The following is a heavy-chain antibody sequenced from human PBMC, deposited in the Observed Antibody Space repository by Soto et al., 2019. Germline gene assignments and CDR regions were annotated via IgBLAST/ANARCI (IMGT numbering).Heavy chain of an antibody. D-gene: IGHD6-13*01. CDR2: IYYSGST. CDR1: GGSISSSSYY. J-gene: IGHJ4*02. Sequence: LSLTCTVSGGSISSSSYYWGWIRQPPGKGLEWIGSIYYSGSTYYNPSLKSRVTISVDTSKNQFSLKLSSVTAADTAVYYCAREQQLVPFDYWGQGTLVTVSS. V-gene: IGHV4-39*02. CDR3: AREQQLVPFDY.